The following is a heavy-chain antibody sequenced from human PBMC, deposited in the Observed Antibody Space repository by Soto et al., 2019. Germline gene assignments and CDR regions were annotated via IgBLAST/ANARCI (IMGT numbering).Heavy chain of an antibody. J-gene: IGHJ3*02. CDR1: GGSISSGDYY. V-gene: IGHV4-30-4*01. CDR2: IYYSGST. Sequence: SETLSLTCTVSGGSISSGDYYWSWIRQPPGKGLEWIGYIYYSGSTYYNPSLKSRVTISVDTSKNQFSLKLSSVTAADTAVYYCARANPTYYYDSSGYGGAFDIWGQGTMVT. CDR3: ARANPTYYYDSSGYGGAFDI. D-gene: IGHD3-22*01.